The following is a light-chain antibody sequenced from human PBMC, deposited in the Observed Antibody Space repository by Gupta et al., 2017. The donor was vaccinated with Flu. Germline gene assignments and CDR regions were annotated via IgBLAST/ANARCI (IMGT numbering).Light chain of an antibody. CDR3: QQYSHWPTYT. CDR2: GAS. CDR1: QSISNN. J-gene: IGKJ2*01. Sequence: VMAQSPATLSVSQGEGATLSCRASQSISNNLAWYQQKPGQAPRLLIYGASTRATGIPARFSGSGSGTEFTLTISILQSEDFAVYYCQQYSHWPTYTFGQGTKLEI. V-gene: IGKV3-15*01.